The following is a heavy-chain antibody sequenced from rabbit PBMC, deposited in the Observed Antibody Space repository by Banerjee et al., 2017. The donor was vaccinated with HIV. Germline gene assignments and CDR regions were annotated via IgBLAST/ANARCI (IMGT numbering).Heavy chain of an antibody. D-gene: IGHD6-1*01. J-gene: IGHJ6*01. V-gene: IGHV1S45*01. CDR1: GFSFNNNYV. Sequence: QEQLEESGGDLVKPEGSLTLTCTASGFSFNNNYVMCWVRQAPGKGLEWIACIYTSSGTTYYASWAKGRFTISKTSSTTVTLQMTSLTAADTATYFCARETAAGAGYGSLALWGPGTLVTVS. CDR3: ARETAAGAGYGSLAL. CDR2: IYTSSGTT.